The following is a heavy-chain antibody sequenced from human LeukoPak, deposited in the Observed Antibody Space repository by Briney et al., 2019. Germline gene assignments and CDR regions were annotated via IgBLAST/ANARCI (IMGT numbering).Heavy chain of an antibody. D-gene: IGHD3-9*01. Sequence: SETLSLTCSVSGGSINSNSHHWDWIRQAPGKGLEWIGNTYYSGTTSYNPSLKSRVTISVDTSKNQFSLRLSSVTAADTAVYYCARRGDILTDYAFDYWGQGTLVTVSS. CDR3: ARRGDILTDYAFDY. J-gene: IGHJ4*02. V-gene: IGHV4-39*01. CDR1: GGSINSNSHH. CDR2: TYYSGTT.